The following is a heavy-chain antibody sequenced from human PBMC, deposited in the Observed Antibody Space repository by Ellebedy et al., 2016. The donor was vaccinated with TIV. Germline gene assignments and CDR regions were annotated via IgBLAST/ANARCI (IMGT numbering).Heavy chain of an antibody. Sequence: AASVKVSCKVSGNTVTELSMHWVRQAPGKGREWMGGFDPEDGETIYAQKFQGRVTMTEDTSTDRAHMELSSLRSEDTAVYYCVTDSGVVADPLGKYYHVMDVWGQGTTVTVSS. CDR3: VTDSGVVADPLGKYYHVMDV. CDR1: GNTVTELS. CDR2: FDPEDGET. J-gene: IGHJ6*02. D-gene: IGHD2-15*01. V-gene: IGHV1-24*01.